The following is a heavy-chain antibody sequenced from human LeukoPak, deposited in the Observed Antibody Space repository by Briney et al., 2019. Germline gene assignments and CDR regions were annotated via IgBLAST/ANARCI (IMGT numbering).Heavy chain of an antibody. CDR1: GFTFSNYA. CDR2: ISSNGGST. D-gene: IGHD2-15*01. Sequence: GGSLRLSCSASGFTFSNYAMHWVRQALGKGLEYVSAISSNGGSTYYADSVKGRFTISRDNSKNTLYLQMSSLRAEDTAVYYCVKALGYCSGGSCLAFDIWGQGTMVTVSS. V-gene: IGHV3-64D*06. CDR3: VKALGYCSGGSCLAFDI. J-gene: IGHJ3*02.